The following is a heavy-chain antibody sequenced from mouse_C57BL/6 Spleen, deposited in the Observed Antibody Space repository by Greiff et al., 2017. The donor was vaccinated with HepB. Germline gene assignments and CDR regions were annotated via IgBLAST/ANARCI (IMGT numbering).Heavy chain of an antibody. Sequence: VQLQQSGPELVKPGASVKMSFKASGYTFTDYNMHWVKQSHGKSLEWIGYINPNNGGTSYNQKFKGKATLTVNKSSSTAYMELRSLTSEDSAVYYCARERIYYGYSVDYWGQGTTLTVSS. D-gene: IGHD2-2*01. V-gene: IGHV1-22*01. J-gene: IGHJ2*01. CDR1: GYTFTDYN. CDR2: INPNNGGT. CDR3: ARERIYYGYSVDY.